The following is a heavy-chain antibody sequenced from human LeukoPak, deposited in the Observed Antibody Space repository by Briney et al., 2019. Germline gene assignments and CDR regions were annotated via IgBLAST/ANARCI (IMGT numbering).Heavy chain of an antibody. V-gene: IGHV4-4*07. Sequence: SETLSLTCTVSGGSISSYYWSWIRQPAGKGLEWIGYIYTSRSTNYNPSLKSRVTISVDTSKNQFSLKLSSVTAADTAVYYCARAGSSSGYYYYYMDVWGKGTTVTVSS. CDR1: GGSISSYY. D-gene: IGHD6-6*01. J-gene: IGHJ6*03. CDR2: IYTSRST. CDR3: ARAGSSSGYYYYYMDV.